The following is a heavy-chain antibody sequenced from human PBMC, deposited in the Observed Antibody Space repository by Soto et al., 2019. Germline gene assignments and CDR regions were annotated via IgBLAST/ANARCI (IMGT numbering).Heavy chain of an antibody. CDR1: GYTFTSYY. CDR2: INPSGGST. V-gene: IGHV1-46*03. J-gene: IGHJ3*02. D-gene: IGHD2-2*01. Sequence: ASVKVSCKASGYTFTSYYMHWVRQAPGQGLEWMGIINPSGGSTSYAQKFQGRVTMTRDTSTSTVYMELSSLRSEDTAVYYCARAMGVVPAAMFAFDIWGQGRMVTVS. CDR3: ARAMGVVPAAMFAFDI.